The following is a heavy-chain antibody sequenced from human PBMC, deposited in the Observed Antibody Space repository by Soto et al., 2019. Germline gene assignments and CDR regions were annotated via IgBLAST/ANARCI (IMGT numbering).Heavy chain of an antibody. CDR2: IKQDGSEK. CDR3: AREPYYYDSSGYYEGYFDY. V-gene: IGHV3-7*05. Sequence: GGSQRLSCAASGFTFSSYWMSWVRQAPGKGLEWVANIKQDGSEKYYVDSVKGRFTISRDNAKNSLYLQMNSLSAEDTAVYYCAREPYYYDSSGYYEGYFDYWGQGTLVTVS. CDR1: GFTFSSYW. D-gene: IGHD3-22*01. J-gene: IGHJ4*02.